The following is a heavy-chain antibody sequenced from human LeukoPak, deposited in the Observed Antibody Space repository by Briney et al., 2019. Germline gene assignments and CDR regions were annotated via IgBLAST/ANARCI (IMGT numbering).Heavy chain of an antibody. CDR1: GYTFTGYY. Sequence: GASVKVSCKASGYTFTGYYMHWVRQAPRQGLEWMGRINPNSGGTNYSQKFQGRVTMTRDTSISTAYMELSRLRSDDTAVYYCARVSGYVWGSYRYWAFDIWGQGTMVTVSS. V-gene: IGHV1-2*06. CDR2: INPNSGGT. CDR3: ARVSGYVWGSYRYWAFDI. D-gene: IGHD3-16*02. J-gene: IGHJ3*02.